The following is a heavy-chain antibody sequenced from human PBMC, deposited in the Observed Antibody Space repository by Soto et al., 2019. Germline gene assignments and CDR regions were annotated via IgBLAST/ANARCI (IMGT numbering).Heavy chain of an antibody. Sequence: ASVKVSCKVSGYTLTELSMHWVRQAPGKGLEWMGGFDPEDGETIYAQKFQGRVTMTEDTSTDTAYMELSSLRSEDMAVYYCATAVWFGSEYWFDPWGQGTLVTVSS. V-gene: IGHV1-24*01. J-gene: IGHJ5*02. D-gene: IGHD3-10*01. CDR2: FDPEDGET. CDR1: GYTLTELS. CDR3: ATAVWFGSEYWFDP.